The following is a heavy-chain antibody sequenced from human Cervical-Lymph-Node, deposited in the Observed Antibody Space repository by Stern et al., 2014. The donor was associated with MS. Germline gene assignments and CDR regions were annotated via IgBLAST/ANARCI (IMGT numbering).Heavy chain of an antibody. Sequence: QVQLVQSGAEVKKPGSSVRVSCKASGGSFGTYAINWVRQAPGKGLEWVGRIIPIFGTAHYAQNFKGRVTITEDDSTDTAYMAGGSLRSEDTATYYCARDADHSSAWSPNCFDPWGQGTLVIVSS. J-gene: IGHJ5*02. CDR3: ARDADHSSAWSPNCFDP. CDR1: GGSFGTYA. V-gene: IGHV1-69*01. CDR2: IIPIFGTA. D-gene: IGHD6-19*01.